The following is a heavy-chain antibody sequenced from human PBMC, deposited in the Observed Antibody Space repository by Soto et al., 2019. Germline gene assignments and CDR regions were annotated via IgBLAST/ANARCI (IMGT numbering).Heavy chain of an antibody. CDR1: GGSISSGGYY. CDR3: SRDSAAMHGGNYYYYYMDV. CDR2: IYYSGST. D-gene: IGHD2-2*01. Sequence: ASETLSLTCTVSGGSISSGGYYWSWIRQHPGKGMEWIGYIYYSGSTYYNPSLKSRVTISVDTSKNQFSLKLSSVTAADTAVYYCSRDSAAMHGGNYYYYYMDVWGKGTTVTVSS. V-gene: IGHV4-31*03. J-gene: IGHJ6*03.